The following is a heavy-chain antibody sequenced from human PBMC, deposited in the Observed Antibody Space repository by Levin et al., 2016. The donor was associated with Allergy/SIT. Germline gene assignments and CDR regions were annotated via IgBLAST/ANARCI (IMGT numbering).Heavy chain of an antibody. J-gene: IGHJ6*02. Sequence: WVRQAPGQGLEWMGIINPSGGSTSYAQKFQGRVTMTRDTSTSTVYMELSSLRSEDTAVYYCARDPRGFYGMDVWGQGTTVTVSS. V-gene: IGHV1-46*01. CDR2: INPSGGST. CDR3: ARDPRGFYGMDV.